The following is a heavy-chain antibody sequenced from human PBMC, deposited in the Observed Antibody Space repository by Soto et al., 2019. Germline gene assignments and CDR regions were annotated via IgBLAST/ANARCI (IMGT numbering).Heavy chain of an antibody. Sequence: QVQLQESGPGLVKPSETLSLTCTVSGGSISSYYWSWIRQPPGKGLEWIGYIYYSGSTNYNPPLQSRVTISVDTSKNQFSLKLSSVTAADTAVYYCARGSGFETYYDFWSGYDPANYFDYWGQGTLVTVSS. CDR2: IYYSGST. J-gene: IGHJ4*02. CDR3: ARGSGFETYYDFWSGYDPANYFDY. CDR1: GGSISSYY. V-gene: IGHV4-59*01. D-gene: IGHD3-3*01.